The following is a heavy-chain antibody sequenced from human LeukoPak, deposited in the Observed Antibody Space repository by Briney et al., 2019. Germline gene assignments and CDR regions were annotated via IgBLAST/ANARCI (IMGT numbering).Heavy chain of an antibody. V-gene: IGHV4-34*01. D-gene: IGHD6-19*01. CDR2: INHSGST. J-gene: IGHJ4*02. CDR1: GGSFSGYY. Sequence: PSETLSLTCAVYGGSFSGYYWSWIRQPPGKGLEWIGEINHSGSTNYNPSLKSRVTISVDTSKNQFSLKLSSVTAADTAVYYCARHRRQIAVAGTGYYSGIDYWGQGTLVTVSS. CDR3: ARHRRQIAVAGTGYYSGIDY.